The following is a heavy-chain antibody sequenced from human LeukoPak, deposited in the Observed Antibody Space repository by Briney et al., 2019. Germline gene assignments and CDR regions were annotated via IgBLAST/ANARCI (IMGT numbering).Heavy chain of an antibody. CDR1: GFTFSNYG. D-gene: IGHD2-21*02. Sequence: GGSLRLSCAASGFTFSNYGLHWVRQAPGKGLEWVTIISYDGSNKYYADSVKGRFAISRDDSKNTLYLQMNSLRTEDTAVYYCAKDPSLRVTLPVWGQGTLVTVSS. J-gene: IGHJ4*02. V-gene: IGHV3-30*18. CDR3: AKDPSLRVTLPV. CDR2: ISYDGSNK.